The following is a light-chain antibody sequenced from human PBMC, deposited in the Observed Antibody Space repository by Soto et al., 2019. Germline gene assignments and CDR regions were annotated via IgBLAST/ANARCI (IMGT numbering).Light chain of an antibody. J-gene: IGKJ2*01. CDR3: HQQNNCPPST. CDR2: GAS. Sequence: ETLLTQSPATLSVSTGERATLSCRASQSVSDNLAWYQQKPGQAPRLLIYGASTRVPGIPERFSGSGFGTAFSLTISSRQSEDFAVYYCHQQNNCPPSTFGQGTKLEIK. V-gene: IGKV3-15*01. CDR1: QSVSDN.